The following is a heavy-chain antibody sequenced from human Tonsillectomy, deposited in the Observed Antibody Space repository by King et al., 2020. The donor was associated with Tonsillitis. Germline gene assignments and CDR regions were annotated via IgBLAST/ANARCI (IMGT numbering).Heavy chain of an antibody. V-gene: IGHV3-7*03. J-gene: IGHJ4*02. CDR3: ARDRVVSSTAMDY. CDR2: IKQDGSGK. CDR1: GFTFSSYW. Sequence: VQLVESGGGLVQPGGSLRLSCAASGFTFSSYWMSWVRQAPGKGLEWVANIKQDGSGKYYVDSVKGRFTISRDNAKNSLYLQMNSLRAEDTAVYYCARDRVVSSTAMDYWGQGTLVTVSS. D-gene: IGHD5-18*01.